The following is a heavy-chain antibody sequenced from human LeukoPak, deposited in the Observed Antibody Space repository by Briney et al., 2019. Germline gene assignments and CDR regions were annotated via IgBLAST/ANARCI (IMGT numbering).Heavy chain of an antibody. CDR2: INAGNGNT. V-gene: IGHV1-3*01. Sequence: RASVKVSCKASGYTFTSYAMHWVRQAPGQRLEWMGWINAGNGNTKYSQKFQGRVTITRDTSASTAYMELSSLRSEDTAVYYCARDIQGAYDFWSGYYVNWFDPWGQGTLVTVSS. J-gene: IGHJ5*02. CDR1: GYTFTSYA. CDR3: ARDIQGAYDFWSGYYVNWFDP. D-gene: IGHD3-3*01.